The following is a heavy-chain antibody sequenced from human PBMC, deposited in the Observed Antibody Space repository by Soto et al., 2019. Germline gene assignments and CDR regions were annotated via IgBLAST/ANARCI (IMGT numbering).Heavy chain of an antibody. CDR2: ISPLGKT. V-gene: IGHV4-4*02. J-gene: IGHJ6*02. D-gene: IGHD2-15*01. Sequence: SESLSRTYNNSGFANSNRTWRSWSRQPPGVGVEWIGAISPLGKTNYTPSLQSRVTISVAKSKNPFSLKLSSVTAADTAVYYCARAGRGYCSGFSCDSGLYGMDVWGQGTRGTVCS. CDR3: ARAGRGYCSGFSCDSGLYGMDV. CDR1: GFANSNRTW.